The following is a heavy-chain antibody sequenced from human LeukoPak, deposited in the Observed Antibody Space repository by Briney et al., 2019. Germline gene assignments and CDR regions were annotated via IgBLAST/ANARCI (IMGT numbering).Heavy chain of an antibody. CDR2: IKQDGSEK. CDR3: ARPAVTDYFDY. Sequence: GGSLRLSCAASGFTFSSYWMSWVRQAPGKGLEWVANIKQDGSEKYYVDSVKGRFTISRDNAKNSLYLHMNSLRAEDTAVYYCARPAVTDYFDYWGQGTLVTVSS. V-gene: IGHV3-7*01. D-gene: IGHD5-18*01. J-gene: IGHJ4*02. CDR1: GFTFSSYW.